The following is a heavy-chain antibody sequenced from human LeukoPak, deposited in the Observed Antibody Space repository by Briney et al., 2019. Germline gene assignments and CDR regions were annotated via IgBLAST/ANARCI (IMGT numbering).Heavy chain of an antibody. V-gene: IGHV3-23*01. J-gene: IGHJ4*02. CDR3: ARDGVLRYFDWHTFDY. Sequence: GGSLRLSCAASGFTFSTFAMNWVRQAPGKGLEWVSAISGSGDSTYYADSVKGRFTISRDNSKNTLYLQMNSLRAEDTAVYYCARDGVLRYFDWHTFDYWGQGTLVTVSS. D-gene: IGHD3-9*01. CDR2: ISGSGDST. CDR1: GFTFSTFA.